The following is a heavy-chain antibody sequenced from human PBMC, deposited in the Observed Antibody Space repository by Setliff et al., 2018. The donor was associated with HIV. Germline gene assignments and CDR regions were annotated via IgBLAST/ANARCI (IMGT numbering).Heavy chain of an antibody. CDR1: GGSFSGYY. D-gene: IGHD5-18*01. V-gene: IGHV4-34*01. Sequence: SETLSLTCAVYGGSFSGYYWSWIRQSPGKGLEWIGEIYHSGSTNYNPSLKSRVTISVDTSKNQFSLKLSSVTAADTAVYYCARPAPRGYSYGHYYFDYWGQGTLVTVSS. CDR2: IYHSGST. CDR3: ARPAPRGYSYGHYYFDY. J-gene: IGHJ4*02.